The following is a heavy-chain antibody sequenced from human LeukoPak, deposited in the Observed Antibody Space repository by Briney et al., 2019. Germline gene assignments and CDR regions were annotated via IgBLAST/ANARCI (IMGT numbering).Heavy chain of an antibody. D-gene: IGHD6-19*01. CDR3: ARATGRYSSGWYGDAFDI. CDR1: VGSMSSYY. Sequence: PSETLSLTCTVSVGSMSSYYWSWIRQPRWKGLEWIGYIYYSGSTNYNPSLRSRVTISVDTSKNQFSLKLSSVTAADTAVYYCARATGRYSSGWYGDAFDIWGQGTMVTVSS. V-gene: IGHV4-59*01. CDR2: IYYSGST. J-gene: IGHJ3*02.